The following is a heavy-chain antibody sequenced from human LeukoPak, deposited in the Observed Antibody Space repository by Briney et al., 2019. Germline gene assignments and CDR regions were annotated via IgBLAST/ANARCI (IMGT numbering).Heavy chain of an antibody. V-gene: IGHV3-23*01. Sequence: GGSLRLSCAASGFTFSSYAMSWVREAPGEGLEWLSTIISNGGSTYYADSVRGRFTVSRDNSKDTLYLQMDGLRAEDTALYYCAKGGSLSPFDPWGQGSLVTVSS. CDR1: GFTFSSYA. CDR3: AKGGSLSPFDP. D-gene: IGHD3-10*01. CDR2: IISNGGST. J-gene: IGHJ5*02.